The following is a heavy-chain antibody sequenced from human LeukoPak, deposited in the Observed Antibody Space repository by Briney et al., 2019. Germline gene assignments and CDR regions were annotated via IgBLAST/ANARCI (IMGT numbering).Heavy chain of an antibody. Sequence: AGGSLRLSCAASGFTFSTYNINWVRQAPGKGLEWVSSISSSSSYIYYADSVKGRFTISRDNAKNSLYLQMNSLRAEDTAVYYCARDRTQDPVWFGELSHDAFDIWGQGTMVTVSS. D-gene: IGHD3-10*01. CDR3: ARDRTQDPVWFGELSHDAFDI. CDR2: ISSSSSYI. J-gene: IGHJ3*02. CDR1: GFTFSTYN. V-gene: IGHV3-21*01.